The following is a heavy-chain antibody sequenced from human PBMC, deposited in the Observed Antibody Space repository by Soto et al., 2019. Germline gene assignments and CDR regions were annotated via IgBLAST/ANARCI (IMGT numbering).Heavy chain of an antibody. CDR1: GYTFINYY. CDR2: INPNGGST. Sequence: ASVKVSCKASGYTFINYYIQWVRQAPGQGLEWMGVINPNGGSTVYAQKFQGRVTLTRDTSTSTVYVELSSLRSDDTAVYFCVRATAARQRDYSYHYYLHIWGKGTTVTVSS. D-gene: IGHD6-6*01. J-gene: IGHJ6*03. CDR3: VRATAARQRDYSYHYYLHI. V-gene: IGHV1-46*03.